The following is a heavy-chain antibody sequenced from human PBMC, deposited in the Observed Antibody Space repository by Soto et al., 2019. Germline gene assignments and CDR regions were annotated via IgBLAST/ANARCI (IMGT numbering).Heavy chain of an antibody. CDR3: ARHNYGSGSTYFDY. J-gene: IGHJ4*02. D-gene: IGHD3-10*01. CDR2: IYYSGST. Sequence: SETLSLTCTVSGGSISSYYCSCIRQPPGKGLEWIGYIYYSGSTNYNPSLKSRVTISVDTSKNQFSLKLSSVTAADTAVYYCARHNYGSGSTYFDYWGQGTLVTVS. CDR1: GGSISSYY. V-gene: IGHV4-59*08.